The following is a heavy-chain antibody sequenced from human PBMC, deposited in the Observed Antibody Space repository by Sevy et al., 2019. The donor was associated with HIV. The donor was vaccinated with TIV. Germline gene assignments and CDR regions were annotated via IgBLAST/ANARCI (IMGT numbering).Heavy chain of an antibody. V-gene: IGHV4-38-2*01. CDR2: IYHSGST. J-gene: IGHJ4*02. D-gene: IGHD3-16*01. CDR3: ARQVVAFGNPAFEDY. CDR1: GYSIISGYY. Sequence: SETLSLTCGVSGYSIISGYYWGWIRQPPGKGLEWIGSIYHSGSTYYNPSLKSRVTISVDTSKNQFSLKRSSVTAADTAGYYCARQVVAFGNPAFEDYWGQGTLVTVSS.